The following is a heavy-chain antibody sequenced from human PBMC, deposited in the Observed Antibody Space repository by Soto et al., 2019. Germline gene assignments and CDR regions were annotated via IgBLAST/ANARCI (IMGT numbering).Heavy chain of an antibody. CDR3: AGPDIGFCKGGSCYHGDPFDI. V-gene: IGHV5-51*01. CDR2: IYPSDSDT. J-gene: IGHJ3*02. CDR1: GYSFTTSW. Sequence: SGESLKISCKGSGYSFTTSWIAWVRQMPGQGLEWMGIIYPSDSDTRYSPSFQGQVTISADKSISTAYLQWSSLKASDTAMYYCAGPDIGFCKGGSCYHGDPFDIWGHGTMVSVSS. D-gene: IGHD2-15*01.